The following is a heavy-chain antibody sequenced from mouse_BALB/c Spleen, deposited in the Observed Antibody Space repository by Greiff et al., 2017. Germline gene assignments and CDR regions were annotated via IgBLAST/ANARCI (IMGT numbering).Heavy chain of an antibody. V-gene: IGHV7-3*02. CDR2: IRNKANGYTT. CDR3: ARGTDYFDY. Sequence: EVQRVESGGGLVQPGGSLRLSCATSGFTFTDYYMSWVRQPPGKALEWLGFIRNKANGYTTEYSASVKGRFTISRDNSQSILYLQMNTLRAEDSATYYCARGTDYFDYWGQGTTLTVSS. CDR1: GFTFTDYY. J-gene: IGHJ2*01.